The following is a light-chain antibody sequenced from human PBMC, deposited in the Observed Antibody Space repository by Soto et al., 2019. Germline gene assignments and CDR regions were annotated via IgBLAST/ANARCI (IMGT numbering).Light chain of an antibody. CDR3: QQYSKWPIT. Sequence: EIVMTQSPATLSVSPGDRATLSCRASQSVNSNYLAWYQQKPGQAPRLLIYGISNRATGISDRFSGSGSGTEFTLTISSLQPEDFAIYYCQQYSKWPITFGQGTRLEIK. V-gene: IGKV3D-15*01. J-gene: IGKJ5*01. CDR2: GIS. CDR1: QSVNSN.